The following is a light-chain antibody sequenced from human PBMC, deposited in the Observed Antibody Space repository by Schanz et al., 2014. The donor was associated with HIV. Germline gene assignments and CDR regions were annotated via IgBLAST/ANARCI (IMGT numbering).Light chain of an antibody. J-gene: IGLJ2*01. CDR1: SYSIGNNF. V-gene: IGLV1-51*01. Sequence: QSVLTQPPSVSAAPGQRVTISCSGHSYSIGNNFVSWFQQLPGTAPKLLIYDNYKRPSGIPDRFSGSKSGTSATLVITGLQTGDEADYYCGTWDSTLSAVVFGGGTKVTVL. CDR2: DNY. CDR3: GTWDSTLSAVV.